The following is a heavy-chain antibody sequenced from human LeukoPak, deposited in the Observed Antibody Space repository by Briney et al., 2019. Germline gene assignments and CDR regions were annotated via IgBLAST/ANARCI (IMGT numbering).Heavy chain of an antibody. CDR3: ARSLYYYDSSGYYRIWGDYYYGMDV. V-gene: IGHV3-23*01. Sequence: GGSLRLSCAASGFPLRSYGMSWVRQAPGKGLEWVSAISGSDGSTYYTDSVKGRFTISRDNSKNTLYLQLNSLRAEDTAVYYCARSLYYYDSSGYYRIWGDYYYGMDVWGQGTTVTVSS. J-gene: IGHJ6*02. CDR2: ISGSDGST. D-gene: IGHD3-22*01. CDR1: GFPLRSYG.